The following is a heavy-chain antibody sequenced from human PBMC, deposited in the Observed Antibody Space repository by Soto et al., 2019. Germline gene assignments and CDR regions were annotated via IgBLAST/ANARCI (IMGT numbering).Heavy chain of an antibody. V-gene: IGHV3-30-3*01. CDR2: ISYDGSNK. CDR1: GFTFTTYA. J-gene: IGHJ4*02. CDR3: AREEGRWLQLGDY. Sequence: QVQLVESGGGVVQPGRSLRLACAASGFTFTTYAMHWVRQAPGKGLEWVAVISYDGSNKFHADSVKGRFTISRDSSKNTLYLQMNSLRPEDTAVYYCAREEGRWLQLGDYWGQGTQVTVSS. D-gene: IGHD5-12*01.